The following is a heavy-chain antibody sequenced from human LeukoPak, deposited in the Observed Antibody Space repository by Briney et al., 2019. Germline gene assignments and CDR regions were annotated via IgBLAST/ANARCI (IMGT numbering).Heavy chain of an antibody. J-gene: IGHJ4*02. Sequence: GGSLRLSCAASGFTFSSYRMHWVRQAPGKGLVWVSRISKDGSSTYYADSVKGRFTISRDNAKNTLYLQMNSLRAEDTAVYYCARDEVGVGATHDYWGQGTLVTVSS. CDR2: ISKDGSST. CDR3: ARDEVGVGATHDY. V-gene: IGHV3-74*01. D-gene: IGHD1-26*01. CDR1: GFTFSSYR.